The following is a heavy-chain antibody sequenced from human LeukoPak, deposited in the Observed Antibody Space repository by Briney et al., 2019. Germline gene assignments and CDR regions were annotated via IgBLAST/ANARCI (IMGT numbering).Heavy chain of an antibody. CDR3: ARDDYGGNRDWYYYYGMDV. D-gene: IGHD4-23*01. CDR1: GGTFSSYA. J-gene: IGHJ6*02. CDR2: IIPIFGTA. V-gene: IGHV1-69*13. Sequence: GASVKVSCKASGGTFSSYAISWVRQAPGQGLEWMGGIIPIFGTANYVQKFQGRVTITADESTSTAYMELSSLRSEDTAVYYCARDDYGGNRDWYYYYGMDVWGQGTTVTVSS.